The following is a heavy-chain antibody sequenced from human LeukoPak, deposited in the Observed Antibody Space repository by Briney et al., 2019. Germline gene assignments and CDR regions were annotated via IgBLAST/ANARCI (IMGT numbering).Heavy chain of an antibody. CDR1: GFTFNSYW. CDR3: ARDFSGWYYNWFDP. CDR2: INSDGTGT. D-gene: IGHD6-19*01. J-gene: IGHJ5*02. Sequence: PGGSLRLSCVASGFTFNSYWMHWVRQAPGKGLVWVSRINSDGTGTTYADSVKGRFTISRDNAKNTLYLQMNSLRAEDTAVYYCARDFSGWYYNWFDPWGQGTLVTLSS. V-gene: IGHV3-74*01.